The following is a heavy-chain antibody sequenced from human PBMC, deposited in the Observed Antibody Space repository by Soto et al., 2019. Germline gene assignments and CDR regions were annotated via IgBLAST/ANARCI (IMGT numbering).Heavy chain of an antibody. J-gene: IGHJ4*02. V-gene: IGHV4-59*01. Sequence: SETLSLTCTVSGDSISDYYWSWIRQPPGKGLEWIGYIYYSGTTNYNPSLKSRVTISVDTSRNQFSLKLSSVTAADTAVYYCARADYATGSYYPDYWGQGTLVTV. CDR2: IYYSGTT. D-gene: IGHD3-10*01. CDR3: ARADYATGSYYPDY. CDR1: GDSISDYY.